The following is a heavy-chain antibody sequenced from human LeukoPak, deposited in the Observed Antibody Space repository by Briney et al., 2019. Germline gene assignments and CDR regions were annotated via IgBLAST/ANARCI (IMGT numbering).Heavy chain of an antibody. CDR1: GGTFRSFA. CDR2: IIPMINTP. CDR3: AIFQGTYGDNDNDF. J-gene: IGHJ4*02. V-gene: IGHV1-69*13. Sequence: SVKVSCKASGGTFRSFAINWVRQAPGKGLEWMGGIIPMINTPKYAQRFQGRVSITADESTSTGYMEVSSLRSEDTAVYYCAIFQGTYGDNDNDFWGQGTPVTVSS. D-gene: IGHD4-17*01.